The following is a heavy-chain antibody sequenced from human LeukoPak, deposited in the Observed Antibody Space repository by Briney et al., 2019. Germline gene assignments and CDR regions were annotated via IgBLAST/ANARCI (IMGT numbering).Heavy chain of an antibody. CDR1: GGSISSRSDY. CDR3: ARDRSRWDLLPFDY. CDR2: IYYSGDT. V-gene: IGHV4-39*07. Sequence: SETLSLTCTVSGGSISSRSDYWGWIRQPPGKGLEWIAKIYYSGDTYYHPSLKSRVTISVDTSRNQFSLKMSSVTAADTAVYYCARDRSRWDLLPFDYWGQGTLVTVSS. J-gene: IGHJ4*02. D-gene: IGHD1-26*01.